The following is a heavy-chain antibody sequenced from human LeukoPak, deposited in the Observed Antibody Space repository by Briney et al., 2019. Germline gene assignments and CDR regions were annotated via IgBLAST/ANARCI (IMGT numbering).Heavy chain of an antibody. CDR1: GGTVSSYA. V-gene: IGHV1-69*04. D-gene: IGHD4-17*01. Sequence: GASVKVSCKASGGTVSSYAISWVRQAPAQGLEWMGRVIPILGIANYAQKFQGRVTITADKSTSTAYLQLSSLRSEDTAVYYCARDEDGDYPLDYWGQGTLLTVSS. J-gene: IGHJ4*02. CDR2: VIPILGIA. CDR3: ARDEDGDYPLDY.